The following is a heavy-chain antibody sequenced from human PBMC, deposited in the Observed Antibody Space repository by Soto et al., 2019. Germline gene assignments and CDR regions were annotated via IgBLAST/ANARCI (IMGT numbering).Heavy chain of an antibody. Sequence: EVQVVESGGGFVKPGESLRLSCTAPGFTFSDAWMNWVRQAPGKGLEWVGRIKSKTDGGTTDYASPVKGRFSISRDDSKNTVSLQMNSLKTEDTAVYYCTADLRSPARRFDPWGQGTLVTVSS. J-gene: IGHJ5*02. CDR3: TADLRSPARRFDP. V-gene: IGHV3-15*01. CDR2: IKSKTDGGTT. CDR1: GFTFSDAW.